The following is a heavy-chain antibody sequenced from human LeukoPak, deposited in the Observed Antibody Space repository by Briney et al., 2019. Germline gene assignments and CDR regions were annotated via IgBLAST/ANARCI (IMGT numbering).Heavy chain of an antibody. D-gene: IGHD4-17*01. Sequence: GGSLRLSCATSGFTFNGSALHWVRQASGQGLEWVGRIRSKAHRYATAYAASVKGRFTVSRDDSKNMAYLQMNSLKTEDTAIYYCTRRHYGDYVVDNWGQGTLVPSPQ. CDR1: GFTFNGSA. V-gene: IGHV3-73*01. J-gene: IGHJ4*02. CDR2: IRSKAHRYAT. CDR3: TRRHYGDYVVDN.